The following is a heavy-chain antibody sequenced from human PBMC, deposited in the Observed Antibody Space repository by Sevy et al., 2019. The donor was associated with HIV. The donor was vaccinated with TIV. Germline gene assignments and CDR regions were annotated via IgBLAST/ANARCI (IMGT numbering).Heavy chain of an antibody. V-gene: IGHV3-21*01. D-gene: IGHD3-16*01. Sequence: GESLKISCAASGFTFSSYSMNWVRQAPGKGLEWVSSISSSSSYIYYADSVKGRFTISRDNAKNSLYLQMNSLRAEDTAVYYCARGSPFASTYDYVWGSYIYGMDVWGQGTTVTVSS. J-gene: IGHJ6*02. CDR2: ISSSSSYI. CDR3: ARGSPFASTYDYVWGSYIYGMDV. CDR1: GFTFSSYS.